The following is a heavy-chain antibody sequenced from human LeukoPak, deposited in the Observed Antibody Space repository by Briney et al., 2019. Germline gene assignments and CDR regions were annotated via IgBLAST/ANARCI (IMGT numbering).Heavy chain of an antibody. J-gene: IGHJ3*02. CDR1: GYSFRNYW. CDR2: IYPADSDS. Sequence: GESLKISCKGSGYSFRNYWIGWVRQMPGKGLEWMGIIYPADSDSKYSPSLQGQVTMSADQAISTAHLQWRSLQAPDTAMYFCARARFYGSGSPPDAFDIRGQGTKVTVSS. CDR3: ARARFYGSGSPPDAFDI. D-gene: IGHD3-10*01. V-gene: IGHV5-51*01.